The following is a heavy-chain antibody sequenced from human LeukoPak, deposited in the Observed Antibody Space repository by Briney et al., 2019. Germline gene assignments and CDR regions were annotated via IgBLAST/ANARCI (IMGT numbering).Heavy chain of an antibody. CDR3: ASEGGVRGSSTFDN. CDR1: GFTFSGHA. Sequence: GGPLRLSCEASGFTFSGHAMHWVRQAPGKGLEWVAFISYDGRSSKYADSVRGRFTISRDNSKNTLYVQMNSVRSEDTAVYYCASEGGVRGSSTFDNWGRGTLVTVSS. V-gene: IGHV3-30*03. D-gene: IGHD2-8*01. CDR2: ISYDGRSS. J-gene: IGHJ4*02.